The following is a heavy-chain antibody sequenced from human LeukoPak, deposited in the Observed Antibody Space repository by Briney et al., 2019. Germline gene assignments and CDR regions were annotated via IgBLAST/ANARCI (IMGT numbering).Heavy chain of an antibody. Sequence: ASVKVSCKASGYTFTSYDFNWVRQATGQGLEWMGWMNPNSGNTGYAQKFQGRVTMTRDMSTSTDYMELSSLRSEDTAVYYCARDGWGVKLGYWGQGTLVTVSS. CDR1: GYTFTSYD. J-gene: IGHJ4*02. D-gene: IGHD1-26*01. V-gene: IGHV1-8*01. CDR3: ARDGWGVKLGY. CDR2: MNPNSGNT.